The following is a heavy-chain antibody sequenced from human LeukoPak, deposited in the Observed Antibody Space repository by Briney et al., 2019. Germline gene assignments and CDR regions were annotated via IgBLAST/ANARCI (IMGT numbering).Heavy chain of an antibody. CDR1: GYTFTGYY. V-gene: IGHV1-2*02. CDR2: INPNSGGT. Sequence: ASVKVSCKASGYTFTGYYMHWVRQAPGQGLEWMGWINPNSGGTNYAQKSQGRVTMTRDTSISTAYMELSRLRSDDTAVYYCATVYSSSWYGPSNWGQGTLVTVSS. J-gene: IGHJ4*02. D-gene: IGHD6-13*01. CDR3: ATVYSSSWYGPSN.